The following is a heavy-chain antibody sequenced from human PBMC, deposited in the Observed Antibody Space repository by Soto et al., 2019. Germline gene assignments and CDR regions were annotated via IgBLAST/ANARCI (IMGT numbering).Heavy chain of an antibody. CDR3: VRVGVGIVNHFAS. D-gene: IGHD1-26*01. J-gene: IGHJ4*02. V-gene: IGHV4-59*01. CDR2: IHYSGRT. CDR1: TGYISGFY. Sequence: QVQLQESGPGLVKPSDTLSLTCSVSTGYISGFYWTWILQPPGKILEWIGYIHYSGRTDYNPPLTSRATMSGDTSKNQFALNLTSITAADTAVYYGVRVGVGIVNHFASWGRGTLVTFS.